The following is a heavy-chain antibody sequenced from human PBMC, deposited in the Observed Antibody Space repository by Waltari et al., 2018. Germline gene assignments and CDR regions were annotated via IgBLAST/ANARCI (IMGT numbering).Heavy chain of an antibody. D-gene: IGHD3-22*01. CDR3: ARRSRPTYYYDSSDHAFDI. J-gene: IGHJ3*02. CDR1: GGTFSSYA. CDR2: IIPILGIA. Sequence: QVQLVQSGAEVKKPGSSVKVSCKASGGTFSSYAISWVRQAPGQGLEWMGGIIPILGIANYAQKFQGRVTITADKSTSTAYMELSSLRSEDTAVYYCARRSRPTYYYDSSDHAFDIWGQGTMVTVSS. V-gene: IGHV1-69*10.